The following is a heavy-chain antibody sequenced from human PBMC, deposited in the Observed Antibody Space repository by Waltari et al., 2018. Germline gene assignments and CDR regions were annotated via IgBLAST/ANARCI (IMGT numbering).Heavy chain of an antibody. D-gene: IGHD6-19*01. CDR1: GFSFSTAW. J-gene: IGHJ4*02. V-gene: IGHV3-15*01. CDR3: IAGISLLGWDYFDY. CDR2: IKSNNYGGTT. Sequence: EVQLVESGGGLVKPGGSLRLSCAASGFSFSTAWMSWVRQAPGKGLPWVGRIKSNNYGGTTDYAAPVKGRFTISRDDSKNTLYLQMNSLRTEDTAFYYCIAGISLLGWDYFDYWGQGALVTVSS.